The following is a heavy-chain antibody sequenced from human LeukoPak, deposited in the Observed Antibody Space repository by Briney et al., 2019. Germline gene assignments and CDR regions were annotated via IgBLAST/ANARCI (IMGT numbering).Heavy chain of an antibody. Sequence: PSETLSLTCTVSGGSINNYNYYWGWIRQPPGKGLEWIGSIYYSGSTYHNPSLKSRVTISVDTSKNQFSLKLTSVTAADTAMYYCARVRGSSWNRDYYYHYMDVWGKGTTVTISS. CDR3: ARVRGSSWNRDYYYHYMDV. CDR1: GGSINNYNYY. D-gene: IGHD6-13*01. J-gene: IGHJ6*03. CDR2: IYYSGST. V-gene: IGHV4-39*07.